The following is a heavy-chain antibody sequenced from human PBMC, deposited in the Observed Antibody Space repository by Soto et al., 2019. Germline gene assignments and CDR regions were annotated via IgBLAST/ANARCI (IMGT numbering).Heavy chain of an antibody. D-gene: IGHD6-19*01. CDR3: AKVSSAWYAGLFDL. V-gene: IGHV3-23*01. Sequence: EVQLLESGGGWVQPGGSLRLSCTASGFTFNRHAMPWVRQAPGKGREWVSGLSDSGGSIYYADSVKGRFTISRDNSMNTLYLQMNTLRAEDAAGYYCAKVSSAWYAGLFDLWGQGTLITVSS. CDR1: GFTFNRHA. J-gene: IGHJ4*02. CDR2: LSDSGGSI.